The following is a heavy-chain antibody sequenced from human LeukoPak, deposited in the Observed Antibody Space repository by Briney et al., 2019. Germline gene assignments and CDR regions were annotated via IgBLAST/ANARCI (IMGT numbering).Heavy chain of an antibody. CDR3: ARSAYDYGPPWYFDY. CDR1: GGTFSRYA. D-gene: IGHD4-17*01. V-gene: IGHV1-69*06. J-gene: IGHJ4*02. Sequence: GASEKVSCKASGGTFSRYAISWVRQAPGQGLEWMGGIIPIFGTANYAQKFQGRVTITADKSTSTAYMELSSLRSEDTAVYYCARSAYDYGPPWYFDYWGQGTLVTVSS. CDR2: IIPIFGTA.